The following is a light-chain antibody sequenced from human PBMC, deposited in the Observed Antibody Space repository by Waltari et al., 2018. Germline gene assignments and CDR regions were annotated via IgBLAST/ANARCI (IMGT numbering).Light chain of an antibody. CDR2: DVN. J-gene: IGLJ1*01. CDR3: SSYTSSNTYV. Sequence: QSALTKPASVSGSPGQSITIPCTGTSSDVGNYNYFSWYQQHPGKAPKLMICDVNKRPSGVSNRFSGSKSGNTASLTISGLQAEDEADYYCSSYTSSNTYVFGTGTQVTVL. V-gene: IGLV2-14*01. CDR1: SSDVGNYNY.